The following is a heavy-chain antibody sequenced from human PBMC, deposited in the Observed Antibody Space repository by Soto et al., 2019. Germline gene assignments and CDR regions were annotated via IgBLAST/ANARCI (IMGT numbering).Heavy chain of an antibody. CDR1: GASVSSGDSH. V-gene: IGHV4-31*03. CDR3: AKDNYGGNPLDY. Sequence: QVQLQESGPGLVKPSQSLSLTCTVSGASVSSGDSHWSWIRQHPGKGLEWIGSIYYSGTTHFSPSLQSRVTISIDTSTNQFSLTVSSVTAADTAVYYCAKDNYGGNPLDYWGQGTLVTVSS. J-gene: IGHJ4*02. D-gene: IGHD4-17*01. CDR2: IYYSGTT.